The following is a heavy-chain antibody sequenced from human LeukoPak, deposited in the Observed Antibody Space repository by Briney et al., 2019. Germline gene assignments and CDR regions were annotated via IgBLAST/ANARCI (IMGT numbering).Heavy chain of an antibody. CDR1: GGSISSYY. Sequence: SETLSLTCTVSGGSISSYYWSWIRQPPGKGLEWIGYIYYSGSTNYNPSLKNRVTISVDTSKNQFSLKLSSVTAADTAVYYCARAGSSGWYSSWFDPWGQGTLVTVSS. D-gene: IGHD6-19*01. J-gene: IGHJ5*02. CDR2: IYYSGST. CDR3: ARAGSSGWYSSWFDP. V-gene: IGHV4-59*01.